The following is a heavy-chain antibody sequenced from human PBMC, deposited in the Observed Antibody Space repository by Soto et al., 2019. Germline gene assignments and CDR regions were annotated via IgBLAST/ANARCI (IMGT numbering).Heavy chain of an antibody. CDR3: AREGGESSDGLYYFDS. D-gene: IGHD3-16*01. CDR1: GGSTSSDNY. J-gene: IGHJ4*02. CDR2: IYYSGNT. Sequence: PSETLSPTCPVSGGSTSSDNYWSWICQPPGKGLAWIGHIYYSGNTDYNPTLKSRLSISIDTSKKQFSLKLSSVTAADTAVYFCAREGGESSDGLYYFDSWGQGSLVTVS. V-gene: IGHV4-30-4*01.